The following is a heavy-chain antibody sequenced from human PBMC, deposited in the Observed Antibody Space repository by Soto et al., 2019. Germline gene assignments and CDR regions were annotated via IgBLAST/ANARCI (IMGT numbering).Heavy chain of an antibody. CDR3: AIGQVVAAQH. CDR2: SYHSAST. CDR1: GGSISSGGYS. Sequence: QLQLQESGSGLVKPSQTLSLTCAVSGGSISSGGYSWSWIRQPPGKGLEWIVYSYHSASTYYNPSLKSRVTISVDRSKNQFSLKLSSVTAGDTAVYYCAIGQVVAAQHWGQGALVSVSS. V-gene: IGHV4-30-2*01. J-gene: IGHJ4*02. D-gene: IGHD2-15*01.